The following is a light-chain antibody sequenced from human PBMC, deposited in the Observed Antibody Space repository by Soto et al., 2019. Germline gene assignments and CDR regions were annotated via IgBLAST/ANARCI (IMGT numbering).Light chain of an antibody. CDR3: QQLNSYPQT. CDR2: SAS. CDR1: RGISSY. V-gene: IGKV1-9*01. Sequence: IQLTQSPSSLSASVGYRVTITCQASRGISSYLAWYQQKPGKAPKLLVYSASTLQSGVPSRFSGSGSGPDFTLTISSLQPEDSATYFCQQLNSYPQTFGQGTRLEI. J-gene: IGKJ5*01.